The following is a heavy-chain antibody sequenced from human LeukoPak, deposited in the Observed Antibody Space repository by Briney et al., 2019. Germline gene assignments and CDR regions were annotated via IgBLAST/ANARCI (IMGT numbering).Heavy chain of an antibody. V-gene: IGHV3-9*01. Sequence: PGRSLRLSCAASGFTFDDYAMHWVRQAPGKGLEWVSGISWNSGSIGYADSVKGRFTISRDNAKNTLYLQMHSLRAEDTALYYCAKDSYFRGSGSYIDYWGQGTLVTVSS. D-gene: IGHD3-10*01. CDR1: GFTFDDYA. CDR3: AKDSYFRGSGSYIDY. CDR2: ISWNSGSI. J-gene: IGHJ4*02.